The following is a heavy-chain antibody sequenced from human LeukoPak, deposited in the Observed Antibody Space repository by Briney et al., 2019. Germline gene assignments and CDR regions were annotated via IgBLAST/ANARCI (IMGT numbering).Heavy chain of an antibody. CDR2: IIPIFGTA. J-gene: IGHJ6*04. D-gene: IGHD2-2*01. V-gene: IGHV1-69*13. CDR1: GGTFSSYA. CDR3: ARISVGYCRSTSCQVYYGMDV. Sequence: ASVKVSCKASGGTFSSYAISWVRQAPGQGLEWMGGIIPIFGTANYAQKFQGRVTITADESTSTAYMELSSLRSEDTAVYYCARISVGYCRSTSCQVYYGMDVWGKGTTVTVSS.